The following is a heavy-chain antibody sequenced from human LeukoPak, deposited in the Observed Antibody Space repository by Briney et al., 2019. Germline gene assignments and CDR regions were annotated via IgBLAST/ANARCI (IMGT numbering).Heavy chain of an antibody. Sequence: SETLSLTCAVSGASIRSGNWWSWVRQPPGKGLEWIGEIYHTGTSDYNPSLKSRVTISVDKSKNQVSLKLTSVTAADTAVYYCARGPTYQPIDSWGQGTLVTVSS. J-gene: IGHJ4*02. CDR1: GASIRSGNW. V-gene: IGHV4-4*02. CDR2: IYHTGTS. CDR3: ARGPTYQPIDS. D-gene: IGHD2-2*01.